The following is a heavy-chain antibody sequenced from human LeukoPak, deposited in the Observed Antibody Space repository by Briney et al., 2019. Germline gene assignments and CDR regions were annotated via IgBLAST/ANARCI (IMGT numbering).Heavy chain of an antibody. J-gene: IGHJ4*02. CDR2: LTSDGGST. V-gene: IGHV3-23*01. CDR1: GFTFSSYD. D-gene: IGHD3-22*01. Sequence: GGSLRLSCAASGFTFSSYDMSWVRQAPGKGLEWVSSLTSDGGSTEYADSVKGRFTISRDNSKNTLYLQMNSLRAEDTALYFCAKALGGYYYDSSAQYYFDYWGQGTLVTVSS. CDR3: AKALGGYYYDSSAQYYFDY.